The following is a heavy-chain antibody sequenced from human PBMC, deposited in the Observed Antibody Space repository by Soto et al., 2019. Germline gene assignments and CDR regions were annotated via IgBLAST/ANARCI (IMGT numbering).Heavy chain of an antibody. V-gene: IGHV4-34*01. CDR1: GGSISSGGYF. CDR2: INHSGST. D-gene: IGHD3-10*01. Sequence: PSETLSLTYAVSGGSISSGGYFWGWIRQHPGKGLEWIGEINHSGSTNYNPSLKSRVTISVDTSKNQFSLKLSSVTAADTAVYYCARGRVSYYYGSGSYYNVNYYYGMDVWGQGTTVTVSS. CDR3: ARGRVSYYYGSGSYYNVNYYYGMDV. J-gene: IGHJ6*02.